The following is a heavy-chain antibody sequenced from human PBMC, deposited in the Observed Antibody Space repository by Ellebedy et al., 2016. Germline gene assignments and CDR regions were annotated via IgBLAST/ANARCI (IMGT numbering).Heavy chain of an antibody. CDR1: GDSISSSSYY. CDR3: ARAGSKIVATIWIRAFDY. CDR2: INHSGST. D-gene: IGHD5-12*01. J-gene: IGHJ4*02. Sequence: GSLRLSCTVSGDSISSSSYYWGWIRQPPGKGLEWIGEINHSGSTNYNPSLKSRVTISVDTSKNQFSLKLSSVTAADTAVYYCARAGSKIVATIWIRAFDYWGQGTLVTVSS. V-gene: IGHV4-39*07.